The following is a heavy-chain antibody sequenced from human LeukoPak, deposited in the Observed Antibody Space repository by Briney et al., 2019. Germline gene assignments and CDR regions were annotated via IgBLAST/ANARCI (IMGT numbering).Heavy chain of an antibody. CDR1: GGSISSSSYY. CDR3: ARQYPARDWPKTFDY. CDR2: IYYSGST. V-gene: IGHV4-39*01. J-gene: IGHJ4*02. D-gene: IGHD3/OR15-3a*01. Sequence: SETLSLTCTVSGGSISSSSYYWGWIRQPPGKGLEWIGSIYYSGSTYYNPSLKSRVTISVDTSKNQFSLKLSSVTAADTAVYYCARQYPARDWPKTFDYWGQGTLVTVSS.